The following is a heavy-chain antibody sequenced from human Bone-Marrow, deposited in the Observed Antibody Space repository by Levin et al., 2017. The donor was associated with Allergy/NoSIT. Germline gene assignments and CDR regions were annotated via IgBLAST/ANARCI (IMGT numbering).Heavy chain of an antibody. CDR1: GFTFSNYG. Sequence: QSGGSLRLSCAASGFTFSNYGMHWVRQAPGKGLEWMAVISHDGLAQYYADSMKGRFIISRDNSQNTLYLQMNNLGVEDTAVYYCTKEYQRRAGPWAFDYWGLGTLVTVSS. J-gene: IGHJ4*02. CDR2: ISHDGLAQ. V-gene: IGHV3-30*18. D-gene: IGHD6-13*01. CDR3: TKEYQRRAGPWAFDY.